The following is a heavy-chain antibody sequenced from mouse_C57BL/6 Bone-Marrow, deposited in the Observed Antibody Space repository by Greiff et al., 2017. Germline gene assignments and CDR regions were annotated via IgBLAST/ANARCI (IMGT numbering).Heavy chain of an antibody. CDR2: IYPRDGST. V-gene: IGHV1-85*01. D-gene: IGHD1-1*01. Sequence: QVQLQQSGPELVKPGASVKLSCKASGYTFTSYDINWVKQRPGQGLEWIGWIYPRDGSTTYNEKFKGKATLTVDTSSSTAYMEIHILTSEDSAVYFCARLEFDGSGGDWYFDVWGTGTTVTVSA. J-gene: IGHJ1*03. CDR1: GYTFTSYD. CDR3: ARLEFDGSGGDWYFDV.